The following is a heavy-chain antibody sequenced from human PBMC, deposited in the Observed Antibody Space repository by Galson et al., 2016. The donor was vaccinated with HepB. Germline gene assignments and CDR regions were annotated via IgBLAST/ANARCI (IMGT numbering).Heavy chain of an antibody. V-gene: IGHV4-61*01. CDR1: GGSVSGGTDY. CDR2: MYSSGRT. Sequence: SETLSLTCPVSGGSVSGGTDYWSWIRQPPGKGLGWIGHMYSSGRTKYNPSLKSRVPMSVDSSKNQFPLKVTSVTAADTAVYYCARGRYQKVVGYNYHYGMDVWGQGTTVTVSS. J-gene: IGHJ6*02. CDR3: ARGRYQKVVGYNYHYGMDV. D-gene: IGHD2-15*01.